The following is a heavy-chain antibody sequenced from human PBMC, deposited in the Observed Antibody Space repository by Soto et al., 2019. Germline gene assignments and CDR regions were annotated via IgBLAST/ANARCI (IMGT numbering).Heavy chain of an antibody. J-gene: IGHJ6*03. CDR1: GGSISNSRYY. Sequence: QLQVQESGPGLVKPSETLSLTCTVSGGSISNSRYYWGWIRQPPGKGLEWIGSIYFSGSAYYNPSLKSRVTIAVDTSKNQFSLRLNSVTAADTAVYYCAIVDVGSGDYYYFDYYMDVWGKGTTVTVSS. CDR2: IYFSGSA. V-gene: IGHV4-39*01. D-gene: IGHD3-10*01. CDR3: AIVDVGSGDYYYFDYYMDV.